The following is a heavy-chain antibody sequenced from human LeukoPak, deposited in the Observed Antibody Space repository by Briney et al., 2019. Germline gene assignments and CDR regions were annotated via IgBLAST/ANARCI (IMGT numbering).Heavy chain of an antibody. CDR2: IYHSGST. J-gene: IGHJ2*01. Sequence: SETLSLTCSVSGGSISSGGYSWSWIRQPPGKGLEWIGYIYHSGSTYYNPSLKSRVTISVDRSKNQFSLKLSSVTAADTAVYYCARGRGSGSWKERYFDLWGRGTLVTVPS. D-gene: IGHD3-10*01. V-gene: IGHV4-30-2*01. CDR1: GGSISSGGYS. CDR3: ARGRGSGSWKERYFDL.